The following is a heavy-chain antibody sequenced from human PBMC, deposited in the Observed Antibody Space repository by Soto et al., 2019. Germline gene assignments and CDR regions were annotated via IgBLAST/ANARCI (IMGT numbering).Heavy chain of an antibody. V-gene: IGHV3-53*01. Sequence: GSLRLSCAASGITVSSSYMSWVRQAPGKGLEWVSVIYSGGATHYADSVKGRFTISRDNSRNTLYLQMNSLRAEDTALYYCARGYDSSGLDYSCTGTLVSVST. CDR1: GITVSSSY. CDR3: ARGYDSSGLDY. D-gene: IGHD3-22*01. CDR2: IYSGGAT. J-gene: IGHJ4*02.